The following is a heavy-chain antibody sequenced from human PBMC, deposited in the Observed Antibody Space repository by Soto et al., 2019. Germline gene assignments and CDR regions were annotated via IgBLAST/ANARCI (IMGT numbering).Heavy chain of an antibody. V-gene: IGHV3-33*01. CDR1: GFTFSDNG. Sequence: QVQLVESGGGVVQPGRSLRLSCAASGFTFSDNGMHWVRQAPGKGLEWVALIWFDGSSQRYADSVKGRFTISRDNSKNTLYLQMDTLRAEDTAVYYCASQSYSRPMDVWGQGTTVTVSS. D-gene: IGHD1-26*01. J-gene: IGHJ6*02. CDR2: IWFDGSSQ. CDR3: ASQSYSRPMDV.